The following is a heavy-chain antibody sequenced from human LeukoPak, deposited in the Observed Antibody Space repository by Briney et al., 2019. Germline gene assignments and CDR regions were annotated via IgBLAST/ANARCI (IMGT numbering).Heavy chain of an antibody. CDR2: IYPGDSDT. D-gene: IGHD5-18*01. Sequence: PGESLKISCKVSGYIFTDYWIGWVRQMPGKGLEWMGIIYPGDSDTRYSPSFEGQVTISADKSSSTAYLQWSSLKASDTAMYYCARRGSRGYSYEVWGQGTLVTVSS. V-gene: IGHV5-51*01. CDR3: ARRGSRGYSYEV. CDR1: GYIFTDYW. J-gene: IGHJ4*02.